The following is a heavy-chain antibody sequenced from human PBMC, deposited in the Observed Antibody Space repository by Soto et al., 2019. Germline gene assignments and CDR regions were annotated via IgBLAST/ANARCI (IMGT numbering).Heavy chain of an antibody. D-gene: IGHD1-7*01. Sequence: SETLSLTCTVSGGSISSYYWSWIRQPPGRGLEWIGYIYYSGSTNYNPSLKSRVTISVDTSKNQFSLKLSSVTAADTAVYYCARSQRIYNWNYVNYYGMDVWGQGTTVTVSS. V-gene: IGHV4-59*01. CDR1: GGSISSYY. CDR3: ARSQRIYNWNYVNYYGMDV. CDR2: IYYSGST. J-gene: IGHJ6*02.